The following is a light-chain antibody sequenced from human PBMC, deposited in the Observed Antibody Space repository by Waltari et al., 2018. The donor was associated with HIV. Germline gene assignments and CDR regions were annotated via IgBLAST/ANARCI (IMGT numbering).Light chain of an antibody. CDR1: SSDVGSYNL. V-gene: IGLV2-23*02. J-gene: IGLJ2*01. CDR2: EVS. Sequence: QSALTQPASVSGSPGQSITISCTGTSSDVGSYNLVSWYQQHPGKAPKLMIYEVSKRPLGVSNLFSGSKSGNTASLTISGLQAEDEADYYCCSYAGSSTLDVVFGGGTKLTVL. CDR3: CSYAGSSTLDVV.